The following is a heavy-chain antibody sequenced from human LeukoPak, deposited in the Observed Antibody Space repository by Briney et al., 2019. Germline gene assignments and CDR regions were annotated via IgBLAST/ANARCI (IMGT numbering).Heavy chain of an antibody. CDR2: MYHSGSTYYHSGST. V-gene: IGHV4-39*07. Sequence: SETLSLTCTVSAYSISSDYYWGWIRPPPGKGLEWIGSMYHSGSTYYHSGSTYYNPSLKSRVTISVDTSKNQFYLKLSSVTAADTAVYYCARVARHDYTYYPGGNYFDYWGQGTLVTVSS. CDR1: AYSISSDYY. J-gene: IGHJ4*02. D-gene: IGHD4-11*01. CDR3: ARVARHDYTYYPGGNYFDY.